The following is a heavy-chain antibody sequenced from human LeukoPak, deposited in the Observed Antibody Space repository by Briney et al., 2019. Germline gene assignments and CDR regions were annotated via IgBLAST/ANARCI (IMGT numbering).Heavy chain of an antibody. CDR2: ISSSGSTL. V-gene: IGHV3-11*01. CDR1: GFTFSDYY. J-gene: IGHJ2*01. D-gene: IGHD1-26*01. CDR3: ARHAVGATLGINSYWYFDL. Sequence: GGSLRLSCAASGFTFSDYYMSWIRQAPGKGLEWVSYISSSGSTLYYADSVKGRFTISRDNAKNSLYLQMNSLRAEDTAVYYCARHAVGATLGINSYWYFDLWGRGTLVTVSS.